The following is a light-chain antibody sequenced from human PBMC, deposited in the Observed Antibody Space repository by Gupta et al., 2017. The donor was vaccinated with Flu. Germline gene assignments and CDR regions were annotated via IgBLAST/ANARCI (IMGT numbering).Light chain of an antibody. Sequence: QSVLTQPPSASGTPGQRVTISCSGSSSHLGSNTVNGYQQLPGTAPKLLIYSNNQRPSGVPDRFSGSKSGTSASLAISGLQSEDEADYYCAAWDDSLNGPGVVFGGGTKLTVL. J-gene: IGLJ2*01. CDR2: SNN. CDR1: SSHLGSNT. V-gene: IGLV1-44*01. CDR3: AAWDDSLNGPGVV.